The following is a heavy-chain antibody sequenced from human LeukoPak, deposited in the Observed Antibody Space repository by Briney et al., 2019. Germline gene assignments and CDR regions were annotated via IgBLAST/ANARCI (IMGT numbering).Heavy chain of an antibody. J-gene: IGHJ5*02. V-gene: IGHV3-49*03. CDR2: MRSNSYGGTT. CDR1: GFTFGDYG. Sequence: GGSLRLSCTASGFTFGDYGMSWFRRAPGKGLEWVGFMRSNSYGGTTEYAASVKGRFTISRDDSKSIAYLQMNSLNTDDTAVYYCARGRLVRTVAALFDPWGQGTLVTVSS. CDR3: ARGRLVRTVAALFDP. D-gene: IGHD6-19*01.